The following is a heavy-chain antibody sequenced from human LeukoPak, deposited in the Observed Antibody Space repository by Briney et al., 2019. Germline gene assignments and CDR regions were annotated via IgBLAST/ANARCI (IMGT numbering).Heavy chain of an antibody. Sequence: PSETLSLACTVSGGSISSHYWSWIRQPPGKGLEWIGYIYYSGSTNYNPSLKSRVTISVDTSKNQFSLKLSSVTAADTAVYYCARDRVGSSWYWDAFDIWGQGTMVTVSS. D-gene: IGHD6-13*01. CDR1: GGSISSHY. CDR2: IYYSGST. CDR3: ARDRVGSSWYWDAFDI. V-gene: IGHV4-59*11. J-gene: IGHJ3*02.